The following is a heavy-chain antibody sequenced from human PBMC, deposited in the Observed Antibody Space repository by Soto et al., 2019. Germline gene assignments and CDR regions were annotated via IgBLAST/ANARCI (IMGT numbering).Heavy chain of an antibody. CDR3: ARGRRPHADIVVVPAAAPPYYYYYGMDV. D-gene: IGHD2-2*01. V-gene: IGHV4-34*01. J-gene: IGHJ6*02. Sequence: QVQLQQWGAGLLKPSETLSLTCAVYGGSFSGYYWSWIRQPPGKGLEWIGEINHSGSTNYNPSLKSRVTISVDTSKNQFSLKLSSVTAADTAVYYCARGRRPHADIVVVPAAAPPYYYYYGMDVWAKGPRSPSP. CDR1: GGSFSGYY. CDR2: INHSGST.